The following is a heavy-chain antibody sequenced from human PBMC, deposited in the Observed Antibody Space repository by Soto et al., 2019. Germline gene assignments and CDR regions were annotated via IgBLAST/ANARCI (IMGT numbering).Heavy chain of an antibody. V-gene: IGHV3-23*01. CDR3: GKGSAKGSLYYFDS. CDR2: ITGGGDDT. J-gene: IGHJ4*02. Sequence: DVQLLESGGGLVQPGGSLRLSCEGSGFTFRGYAMSWVRQPPGKGLEWVTAITGGGDDTYHSDSVKGRFTISRDNSKNTLYLQMTSLRAEETAVYYCGKGSAKGSLYYFDSWGREPWSPSPQ. CDR1: GFTFRGYA.